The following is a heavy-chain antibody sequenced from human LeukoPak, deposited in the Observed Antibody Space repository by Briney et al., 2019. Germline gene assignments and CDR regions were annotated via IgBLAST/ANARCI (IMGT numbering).Heavy chain of an antibody. CDR1: GFTFSSYS. CDR3: AKDRGVSLIGAFDI. Sequence: NPGGSLSLSCAASGFTFSSYSINWVRQAPGKGLDRVSCISSSSSFIYYADSVKGRFTISRDNAKNSLYLQMNSLRAEDTALYYCAKDRGVSLIGAFDIWGQGTMVTVSS. V-gene: IGHV3-21*04. J-gene: IGHJ3*02. CDR2: ISSSSSFI. D-gene: IGHD2-21*01.